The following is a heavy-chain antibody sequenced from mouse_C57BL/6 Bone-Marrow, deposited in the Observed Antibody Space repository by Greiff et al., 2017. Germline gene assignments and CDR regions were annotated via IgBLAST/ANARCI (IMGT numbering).Heavy chain of an antibody. J-gene: IGHJ3*01. CDR2: ISSGGSYT. Sequence: EVHLVESGGDLVKPGGSLKLSCAASGFTFSSYGMSWVRQTPDKRLEWVATISSGGSYTYYPDSVKGRFTISRDNAKNTLYLQMSSLKSEESAVYFCARGGTTARFAYWGQGTLVTVSA. CDR1: GFTFSSYG. CDR3: ARGGTTARFAY. V-gene: IGHV5-6*01. D-gene: IGHD1-2*01.